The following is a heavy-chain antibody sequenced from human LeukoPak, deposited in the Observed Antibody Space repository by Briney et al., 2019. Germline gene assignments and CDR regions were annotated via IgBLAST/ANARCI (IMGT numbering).Heavy chain of an antibody. V-gene: IGHV3-9*01. Sequence: PGGSLRLSCAASGFTFDDYAMHWVRQAPGKGLEWVSGISWNSGSIGYADSVKGRFTISRDNSKNTLYLQMNSLRAEDTAVYYCAREARGRFQDYDSSGRFDIWGQGTMVTVSS. CDR2: ISWNSGSI. CDR1: GFTFDDYA. CDR3: AREARGRFQDYDSSGRFDI. D-gene: IGHD3-22*01. J-gene: IGHJ3*02.